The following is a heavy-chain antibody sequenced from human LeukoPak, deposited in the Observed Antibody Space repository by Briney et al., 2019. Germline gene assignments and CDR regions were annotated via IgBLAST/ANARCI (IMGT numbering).Heavy chain of an antibody. D-gene: IGHD1-14*01. CDR2: FDPEDGET. Sequence: ASVKVSCTVSGYTLTELSMHWVRQAPGKGLEWMGGFDPEDGETIYAQKFQGRVTMTEDTSTDTAYMELSSLRSEDTAVYYCATDSPDSRDAFDIWGQGTMVTVSS. V-gene: IGHV1-24*01. CDR3: ATDSPDSRDAFDI. J-gene: IGHJ3*02. CDR1: GYTLTELS.